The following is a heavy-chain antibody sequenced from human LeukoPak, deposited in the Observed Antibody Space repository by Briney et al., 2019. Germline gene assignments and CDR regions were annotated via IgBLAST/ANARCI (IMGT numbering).Heavy chain of an antibody. D-gene: IGHD6-13*01. J-gene: IGHJ4*02. CDR1: GFTFSSYA. V-gene: IGHV3-23*01. Sequence: PGGSLRLSCAASGFTFSSYALSWVRQAPGKGLEWVSSISGSGGSTYYADSVKGRFTISRGNSLNTLFLQMNSLRADDTALYYCAKDAIAAAGPLDSWGQGTLVTISS. CDR3: AKDAIAAAGPLDS. CDR2: ISGSGGST.